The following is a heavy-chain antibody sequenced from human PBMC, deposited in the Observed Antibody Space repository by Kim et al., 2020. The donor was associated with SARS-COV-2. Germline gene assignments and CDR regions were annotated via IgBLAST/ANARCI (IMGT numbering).Heavy chain of an antibody. D-gene: IGHD6-13*01. CDR1: GGSISSGGYY. Sequence: SETLSLTCTVSGGSISSGGYYWSWIRQHQGKGLEWIGYIYYSGSTYYNPSLKSRVTISVDTSKNQFSLKLSSVTAADTAMYYCASAHRRGLIAALGAVDYWGQGTLVTVSS. CDR2: IYYSGST. J-gene: IGHJ4*02. CDR3: ASAHRRGLIAALGAVDY. V-gene: IGHV4-31*03.